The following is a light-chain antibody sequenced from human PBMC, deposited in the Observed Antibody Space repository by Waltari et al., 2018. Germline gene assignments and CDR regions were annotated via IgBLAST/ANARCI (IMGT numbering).Light chain of an antibody. J-gene: IGLJ3*02. V-gene: IGLV4-69*01. CDR1: SGHSHNA. Sequence: QLVLTQSPSASASLGASVKPTCTLNSGHSHNAIAWHQQQPGEVPRYLMKVYSDGSHFQGHGIPYRFSGSSSGAERYLTISCLQSEDEADYYCQTWGTGIRVFGGGTKLTVL. CDR3: QTWGTGIRV. CDR2: VYSDGSH.